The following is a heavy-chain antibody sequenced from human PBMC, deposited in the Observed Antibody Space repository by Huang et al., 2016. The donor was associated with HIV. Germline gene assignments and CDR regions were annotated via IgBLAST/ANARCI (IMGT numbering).Heavy chain of an antibody. V-gene: IGHV3-30*18. CDR1: GFIFNNFG. CDR2: ISYDGRSD. D-gene: IGHD2-15*01. J-gene: IGHJ5*02. CDR3: AKESRWFSDFDQ. Sequence: QVQLVESGGGVVQPGTSLRLSCTASGFIFNNFGMHWVRQAPGKGLEWVAVISYDGRSDRYSDSVKGRFTISRDNDKNTLSLEMNRLRHDDMAVYYCAKESRWFSDFDQWGQGTLVTVSS.